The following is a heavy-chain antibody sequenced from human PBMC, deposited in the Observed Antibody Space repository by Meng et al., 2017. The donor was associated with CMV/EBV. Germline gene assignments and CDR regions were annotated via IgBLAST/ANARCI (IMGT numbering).Heavy chain of an antibody. CDR1: GYTFTSYY. Sequence: QVQLVQSGAEVKKPGASVKVSCKASGYTFTSYYMHWVRQAPGQGLEWMGIINPSGGSTSYAQKFQGRVTMTRDTSTSTVYMELSSLRSEDTAVYYCAREEGIAARSDWFDLWGQGTLVTVSS. D-gene: IGHD6-6*01. CDR2: INPSGGST. J-gene: IGHJ5*02. V-gene: IGHV1-46*01. CDR3: AREEGIAARSDWFDL.